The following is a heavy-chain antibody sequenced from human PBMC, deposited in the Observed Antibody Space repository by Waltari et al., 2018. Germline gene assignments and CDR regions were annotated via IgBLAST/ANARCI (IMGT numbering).Heavy chain of an antibody. CDR1: GGSFSGYY. D-gene: IGHD3-9*01. CDR3: ARAVYYDILTGYYDP. Sequence: QVQLQPWGAGLLKPSETLSLTCAVSGGSFSGYYWSWLRQPPGKGLEWIGEINHSGSTNYNPSLKSRVTISVDTSKNQFSLKLSSVTAADTAVYYCARAVYYDILTGYYDPWGQGTLVTVSS. CDR2: INHSGST. V-gene: IGHV4-34*01. J-gene: IGHJ5*02.